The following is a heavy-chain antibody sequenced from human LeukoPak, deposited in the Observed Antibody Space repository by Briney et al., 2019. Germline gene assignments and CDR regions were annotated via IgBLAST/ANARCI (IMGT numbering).Heavy chain of an antibody. J-gene: IGHJ4*02. V-gene: IGHV5-51*01. D-gene: IGHD2-15*01. CDR1: GYSFTSYW. CDR3: ARLGPGYRSGGSCSNYFDY. CDR2: IYPGDSDT. Sequence: GESLKISCKGSGYSFTSYWIGWVRQMPGKGLEWMGIIYPGDSDTRYSPSFQGQVTISADKSISTAYLQWSSLEASDTAMYYCARLGPGYRSGGSCSNYFDYWGQGTLVTVSS.